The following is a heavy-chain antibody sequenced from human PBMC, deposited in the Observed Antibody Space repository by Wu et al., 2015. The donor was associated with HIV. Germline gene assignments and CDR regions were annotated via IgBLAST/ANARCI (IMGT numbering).Heavy chain of an antibody. CDR2: MNPNSGNT. D-gene: IGHD3-10*01. J-gene: IGHJ5*02. Sequence: QVHLVQSGAEVKKSGSSVKVSCQASGGTFTSYAFSWVRQSPGQGLEWMGWMNPNSGNTGYAQKFQGRVTMTRNISISTAYMELSSLRYEDTAVYFCATGRGNYYGTQLVTDPWGQGTLV. CDR1: GGTFTSYA. CDR3: ATGRGNYYGTQLVTDP. V-gene: IGHV1-8*02.